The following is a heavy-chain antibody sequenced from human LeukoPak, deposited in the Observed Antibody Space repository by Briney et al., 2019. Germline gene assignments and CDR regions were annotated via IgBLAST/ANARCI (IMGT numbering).Heavy chain of an antibody. D-gene: IGHD3-22*01. CDR3: ARRRYYDSTGYNPTYYFDH. J-gene: IGHJ4*02. Sequence: SETLSLTCTVSGDSVIGSYWSWIRQAPGKGLEFIGYIYYIVDTDYNPSLNNRVTMSLDLSKKQFSLSLTSVTAADTAVYYCARRRYYDSTGYNPTYYFDHWGQGILVTVSS. V-gene: IGHV4-59*02. CDR2: IYYIVDT. CDR1: GDSVIGSY.